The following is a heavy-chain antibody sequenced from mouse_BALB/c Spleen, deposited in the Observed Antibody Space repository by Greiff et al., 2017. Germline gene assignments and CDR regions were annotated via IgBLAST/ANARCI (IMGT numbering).Heavy chain of an antibody. V-gene: IGHV2-9-2*01. D-gene: IGHD2-2*01. CDR3: AREDGYDEGMDY. CDR1: GFSLTSYD. Sequence: QVQLKESGPGLVAPSQSLSITCTVSGFSLTSYDISWIRQPPGKGLEWLGVIWTGGGTNYNSAFMSRLSISKDNSKSQVFLKMNSLQTDDTAIYYCAREDGYDEGMDYWGQGTSVTVSS. J-gene: IGHJ4*01. CDR2: IWTGGGT.